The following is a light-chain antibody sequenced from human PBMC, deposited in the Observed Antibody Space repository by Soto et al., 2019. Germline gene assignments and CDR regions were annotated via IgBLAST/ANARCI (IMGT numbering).Light chain of an antibody. J-gene: IGKJ1*01. CDR1: QSVSSN. V-gene: IGKV3-15*01. CDR3: QQYNNWPPT. CDR2: GAS. Sequence: EIVLTQSPVTLSLSPGERATLSCRASQSVSSNLAWYQQKPGQAPRLPIYGASTRATGIPARFSGSGSGTEFTLTISSLQSEDFAVYYCQQYNNWPPTFGQGTKVDIK.